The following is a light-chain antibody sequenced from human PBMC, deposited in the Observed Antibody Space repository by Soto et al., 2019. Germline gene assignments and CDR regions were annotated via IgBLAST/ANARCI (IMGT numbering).Light chain of an antibody. Sequence: QLVLTQPPSVSGAPGQRVTISCTGSSSNIGAGYDVHWYQQFPGTAPKLLIYGNINRPSGVPDRFSGSKSGTSASLAITGLQAEDEADYYCQSYDTSLSGSYVFGTGTKVTVL. J-gene: IGLJ1*01. CDR3: QSYDTSLSGSYV. CDR2: GNI. CDR1: SSNIGAGYD. V-gene: IGLV1-40*01.